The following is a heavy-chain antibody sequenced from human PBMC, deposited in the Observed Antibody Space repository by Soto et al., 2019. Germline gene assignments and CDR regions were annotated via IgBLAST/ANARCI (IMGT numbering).Heavy chain of an antibody. CDR3: ARDIVVVPAAIRRGYYYYGMDV. J-gene: IGHJ6*02. D-gene: IGHD2-2*02. CDR2: INPNSGGT. Sequence: SVKVSCKASGYTFTGYYMHWVRQAPGQGLEWMGWINPNSGGTNYAQKFQGWVTMTRDTSISTAYMELSRLRSDDTAVYYCARDIVVVPAAIRRGYYYYGMDVWGQGTTVTVSS. V-gene: IGHV1-2*04. CDR1: GYTFTGYY.